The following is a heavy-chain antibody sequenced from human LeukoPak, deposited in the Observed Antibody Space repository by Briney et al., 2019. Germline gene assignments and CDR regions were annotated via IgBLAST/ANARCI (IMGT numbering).Heavy chain of an antibody. Sequence: GGSLRLSCAASGFTFSSYWMSWVRQAPGKGLEWVSYISSSSSTIYYADSAKGRFTISRDNAKNSLYLQMNSLRAEDTAVYYCARAVRGYSYGPFDYWGQGTLVTVSS. J-gene: IGHJ4*02. CDR3: ARAVRGYSYGPFDY. D-gene: IGHD5-18*01. CDR1: GFTFSSYW. CDR2: ISSSSSTI. V-gene: IGHV3-48*04.